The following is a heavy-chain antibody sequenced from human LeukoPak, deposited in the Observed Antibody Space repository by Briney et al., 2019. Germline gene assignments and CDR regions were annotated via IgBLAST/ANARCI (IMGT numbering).Heavy chain of an antibody. CDR2: IWYDGSNK. D-gene: IGHD3-10*01. CDR1: GFAFSSYG. Sequence: GGSLRLSCAASGFAFSSYGMHWVRQAPGKGLEWVAVIWYDGSNKYYADSVKGRFTISRDNSKNTLYLQMNSLRAEDTAVYYCARSLWFGELVGFPNWFDPWGQGTLVTVSS. V-gene: IGHV3-33*01. CDR3: ARSLWFGELVGFPNWFDP. J-gene: IGHJ5*02.